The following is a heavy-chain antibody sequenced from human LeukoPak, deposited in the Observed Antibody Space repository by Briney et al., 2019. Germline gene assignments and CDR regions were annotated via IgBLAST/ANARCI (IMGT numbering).Heavy chain of an antibody. Sequence: ASVKVSCKASGGTFSSYAISWVRQAPGQGLEWMGGIIPIFGTANYVQKFQGRVTITADESTSTAYMELSSLRSEDTAVYYCARDSYYDFWSGPRLYYYYYYMDVWGKGTTVTVSS. CDR1: GGTFSSYA. D-gene: IGHD3-3*01. V-gene: IGHV1-69*13. CDR3: ARDSYYDFWSGPRLYYYYYYMDV. CDR2: IIPIFGTA. J-gene: IGHJ6*03.